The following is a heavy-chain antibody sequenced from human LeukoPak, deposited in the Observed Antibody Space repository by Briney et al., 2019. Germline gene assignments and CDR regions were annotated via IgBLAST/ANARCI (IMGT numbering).Heavy chain of an antibody. V-gene: IGHV4-34*01. D-gene: IGHD3-10*01. J-gene: IGHJ4*02. CDR2: INHSGST. CDR3: ARHSFPDYYGSGSSKLIDY. CDR1: GGSISSYY. Sequence: SETLSLTCTVSGGSISSYYWSWIRQPPGKGLEWIGEINHSGSTNYNPSLKSRVTISVDTSKNQFSLKLSSVTAADTAVYYCARHSFPDYYGSGSSKLIDYWGQGTLVTVSS.